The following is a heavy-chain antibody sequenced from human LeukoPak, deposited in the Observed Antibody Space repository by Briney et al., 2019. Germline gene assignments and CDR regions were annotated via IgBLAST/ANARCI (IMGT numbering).Heavy chain of an antibody. CDR1: GYTFTSYG. CDR2: ISGYNGDT. Sequence: ASVKVSCKASGYTFTSYGVSWVRQAPGQGLEWMGRISGYNGDTNYAQKFQGRVTMTTDTSTNTAYMELRSLRSDDTAVYYCARSGSYPYWGQGTLVTVSS. CDR3: ARSGSYPY. V-gene: IGHV1-18*01. J-gene: IGHJ4*02. D-gene: IGHD1-26*01.